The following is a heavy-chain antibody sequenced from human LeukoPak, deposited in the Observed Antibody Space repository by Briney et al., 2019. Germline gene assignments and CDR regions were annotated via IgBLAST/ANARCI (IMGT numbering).Heavy chain of an antibody. V-gene: IGHV4-34*01. CDR1: GGSFSGYF. CDR3: ARSLWPYDAFDI. CDR2: ICYSGST. Sequence: SETLSLTCAVYGGSFSGYFWSWIRQPPGKGLEWIGSICYSGSTYYNPSLKSRVTISVDTSKNQFSLKLSSVTAADTAVYYCARSLWPYDAFDIWGQGTMVTVSS. D-gene: IGHD3-16*01. J-gene: IGHJ3*02.